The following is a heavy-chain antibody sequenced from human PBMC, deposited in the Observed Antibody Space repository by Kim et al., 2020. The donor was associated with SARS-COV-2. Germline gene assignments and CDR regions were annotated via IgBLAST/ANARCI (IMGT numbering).Heavy chain of an antibody. J-gene: IGHJ4*02. CDR3: TIRETGTIRDY. Sequence: SETLSLTCTVSGGSISASPYYWVWIRQPPGKGLEWLGTIHYSGDAYYNPSLKSRLTISIDTSKRYLSLELTSVPATDTAVYYCTIRETGTIRDYWGQGTL. D-gene: IGHD1-1*01. CDR2: IHYSGDA. V-gene: IGHV4-39*02. CDR1: GGSISASPYY.